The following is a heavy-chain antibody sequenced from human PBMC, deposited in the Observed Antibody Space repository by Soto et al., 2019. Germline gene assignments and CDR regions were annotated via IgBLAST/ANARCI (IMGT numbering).Heavy chain of an antibody. Sequence: GALRLSCAASGFTFSSYAMSWVRQAPGKGLEWVSAISGSGGSTYYADSVKGRFTISRDNSKNTLYMQMNSLRAEDTAVYYCAKGTAPNWFDPWGQGTLVTVSS. CDR1: GFTFSSYA. J-gene: IGHJ5*02. CDR2: ISGSGGST. V-gene: IGHV3-23*01. CDR3: AKGTAPNWFDP.